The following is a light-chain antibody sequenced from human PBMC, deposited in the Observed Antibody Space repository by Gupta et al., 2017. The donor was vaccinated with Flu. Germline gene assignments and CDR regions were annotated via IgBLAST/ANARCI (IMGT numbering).Light chain of an antibody. CDR3: QQYGSSPIT. CDR1: QSVSSSY. Sequence: EIVLTHSPGTLSLSPGDRATLSCRASQSVSSSYLAWYQQKPGQAPRLLIYGASSRATGIPDRFSGSGSGTDFTLTISRLEPEDFAVYYCQQYGSSPITFGGGTKVEIK. V-gene: IGKV3-20*01. J-gene: IGKJ4*01. CDR2: GAS.